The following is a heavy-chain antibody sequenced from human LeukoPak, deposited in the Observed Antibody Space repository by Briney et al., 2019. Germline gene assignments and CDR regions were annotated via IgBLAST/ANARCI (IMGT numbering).Heavy chain of an antibody. V-gene: IGHV3-66*01. CDR2: IYSGGST. D-gene: IGHD6-19*01. CDR1: GFTVSSNY. J-gene: IGHJ4*02. CDR3: ARDSSGCFDY. Sequence: GGSLRLSCAASGFTVSSNYMSWVRQAPGKGLEWVSVIYSGGSTYHADSVKGRFTISRDNSKNTLYLQMNSLRAEDTAVYYCARDSSGCFDYWGQGTLVTVSS.